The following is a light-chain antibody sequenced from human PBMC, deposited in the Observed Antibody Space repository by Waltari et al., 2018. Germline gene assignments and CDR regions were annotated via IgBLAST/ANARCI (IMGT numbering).Light chain of an antibody. CDR2: EVS. CDR3: FSYAGSNNLV. J-gene: IGLJ2*01. V-gene: IGLV2-8*01. Sequence: QSALTQPPSASGSPGQSAPISCTGTSRDVGAYNSFSWYQQHPDKAPQLMIFEVSQRPSGVPDRFSGSKSGNTASLTVSGLQAEDEADYYCFSYAGSNNLVFGGGTKLTVL. CDR1: SRDVGAYNS.